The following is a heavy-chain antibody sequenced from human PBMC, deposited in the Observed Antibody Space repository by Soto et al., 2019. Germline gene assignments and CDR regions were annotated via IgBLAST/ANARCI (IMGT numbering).Heavy chain of an antibody. CDR1: GFTFDDYA. J-gene: IGHJ5*02. CDR3: AKDNDYVWGSSHNWFDP. V-gene: IGHV3-9*01. Sequence: DVQLVESGGGLVQPGRSLRLSCAASGFTFDDYAMHWVRQAPGKGLEWVSGISWNSGSIGYADSVKGRFTISRDNAKKSLYLQMNSLRAEDTALYYCAKDNDYVWGSSHNWFDPWGQGTLVTVSS. CDR2: ISWNSGSI. D-gene: IGHD3-16*01.